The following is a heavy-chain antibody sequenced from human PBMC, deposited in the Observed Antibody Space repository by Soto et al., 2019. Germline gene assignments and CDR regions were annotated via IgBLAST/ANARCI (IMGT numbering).Heavy chain of an antibody. CDR1: GFTFSGYG. CDR2: ISYDGINR. V-gene: IGHV3-30*18. D-gene: IGHD1-26*01. CDR3: AKDLQYDGSYLFDY. J-gene: IGHJ4*02. Sequence: ESGGGVVQPARSLRLSCAASGFTFSGYGMHWVRQAPGKGLEWVAVISYDGINRYYADSVKGRFTISRDNSKNTLYLQMNSLRAEDMAVYYCAKDLQYDGSYLFDYWGQGTLVTVSS.